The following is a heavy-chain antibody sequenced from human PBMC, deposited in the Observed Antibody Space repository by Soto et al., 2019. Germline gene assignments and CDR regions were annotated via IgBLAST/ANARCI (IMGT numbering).Heavy chain of an antibody. CDR2: IIHVIGVP. CDR3: ARVLEFRDGHISHFNY. Sequence: SXKVSWKAAGGTXINYPCSGVRQAPGQGLEWMGGIIHVIGVPSYARQFQGRVPITADASTSKVYMDLSSLPSDETAVYFCARVLEFRDGHISHFNYWGQGTPLNVSS. CDR1: GGTXINYP. J-gene: IGHJ4*02. V-gene: IGHV1-69*10. D-gene: IGHD3-3*02.